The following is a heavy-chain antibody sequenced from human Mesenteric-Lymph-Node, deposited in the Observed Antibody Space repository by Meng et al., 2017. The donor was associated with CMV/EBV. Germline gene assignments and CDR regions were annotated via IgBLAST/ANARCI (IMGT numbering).Heavy chain of an antibody. CDR1: GFTFSNYW. CDR3: ASLLGPYYYYGMDV. CDR2: IKQDGSEK. Sequence: GESLKISCAASGFTFSNYWMHWVRQAPGKGLEWVANIKQDGSEKYYVDSVKGRFTISRDNAKNSLYLQMNSLRAEDTAVYYCASLLGPYYYYGMDVWGQGTTVTVSS. J-gene: IGHJ6*02. V-gene: IGHV3-7*01. D-gene: IGHD2-15*01.